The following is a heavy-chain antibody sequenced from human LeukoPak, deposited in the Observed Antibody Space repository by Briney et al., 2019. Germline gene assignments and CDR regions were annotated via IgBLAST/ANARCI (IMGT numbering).Heavy chain of an antibody. CDR2: IKQDGSEK. CDR1: GFTFSSYW. J-gene: IGHJ4*02. V-gene: IGHV3-7*03. Sequence: GGSLRLSCAASGFTFSSYWMSWVREARGKGVEWVANIKQDGSEKYYVDSVKGRFTISRDNAKNSLYLQMNSLRAEDTAVYYCARTLYYDILTGYSPTPYYFDYWGQGTLVTVSS. D-gene: IGHD3-9*01. CDR3: ARTLYYDILTGYSPTPYYFDY.